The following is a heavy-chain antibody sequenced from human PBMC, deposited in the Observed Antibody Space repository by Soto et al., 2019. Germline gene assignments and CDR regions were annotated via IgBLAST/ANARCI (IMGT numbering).Heavy chain of an antibody. CDR1: GGTFSSYT. Sequence: SVKVSCKASGGTFSSYTISWVRQAPGQGLEWMGRIIPILGTANYAQKFQGRVTITADESTSTAYMELSSLRSEDTAVYYCARGEQNYDFWSGYPLLTPFDYWGQGTLVTVSS. CDR2: IIPILGTA. D-gene: IGHD3-3*01. CDR3: ARGEQNYDFWSGYPLLTPFDY. J-gene: IGHJ4*02. V-gene: IGHV1-69*08.